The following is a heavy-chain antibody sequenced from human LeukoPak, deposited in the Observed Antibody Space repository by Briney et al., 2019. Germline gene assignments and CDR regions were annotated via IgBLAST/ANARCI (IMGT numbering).Heavy chain of an antibody. CDR1: GFTFSSYW. Sequence: GGSLRLSCAASGFTFSSYWMSWVRQAPGQGLEWVANIKQDGSGKYNVDSVKGRLTISRDNANNSLYLQMNSLRAEDTAVYYCARDRYGGPDNYYYYYGMDVWGQGTTVTVSS. J-gene: IGHJ6*02. CDR3: ARDRYGGPDNYYYYYGMDV. D-gene: IGHD1-26*01. V-gene: IGHV3-7*01. CDR2: IKQDGSGK.